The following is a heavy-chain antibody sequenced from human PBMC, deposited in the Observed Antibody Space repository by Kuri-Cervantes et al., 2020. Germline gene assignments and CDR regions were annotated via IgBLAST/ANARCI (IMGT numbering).Heavy chain of an antibody. CDR3: ARGPRVVVVPAADSWFDP. CDR1: GFTFSSYA. Sequence: GGSLRLSCAASGFTFSSYAMSWVRQAPGKGLEWVSAISGSGGSTYYADSVKGRFTISRDNSKNTLYLQMNSLRAEDTAVYYCARGPRVVVVPAADSWFDPWGQGTLVTVSS. CDR2: ISGSGGST. D-gene: IGHD2-2*01. V-gene: IGHV3-23*01. J-gene: IGHJ5*02.